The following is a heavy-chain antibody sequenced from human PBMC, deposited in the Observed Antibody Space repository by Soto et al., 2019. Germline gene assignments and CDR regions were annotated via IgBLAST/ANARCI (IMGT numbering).Heavy chain of an antibody. CDR1: GFSFSDYG. Sequence: QVQLEESGGNVVQPGRSLRLSCAASGFSFSDYGMHWVRQAPGKGLESVALLSYDGDKEYYADSVKGRFTLSRDNSKNTVFLQMNSLRPEDTAVYYCGKDLMGEQWLGGMHYWGQGTLVTVSS. J-gene: IGHJ4*02. CDR2: LSYDGDKE. D-gene: IGHD6-19*01. CDR3: GKDLMGEQWLGGMHY. V-gene: IGHV3-30*18.